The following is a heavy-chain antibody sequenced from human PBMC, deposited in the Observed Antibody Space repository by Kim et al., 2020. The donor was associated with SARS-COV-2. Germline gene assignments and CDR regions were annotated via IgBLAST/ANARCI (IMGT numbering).Heavy chain of an antibody. CDR1: GFTFSTYT. CDR2: IFHDGNNP. J-gene: IGHJ3*02. CDR3: AAEGTIEAPGSGDAFDI. D-gene: IGHD1-26*01. V-gene: IGHV3-30-3*01. Sequence: GGSLRLSCAASGFTFSTYTIHWVRQAPGKGLEWVALIFHDGNNPYYADSVKGRFTISRDNSKNTLYLQMNSLRAEDTAVYYCAAEGTIEAPGSGDAFDIWGQGTVVTVSS.